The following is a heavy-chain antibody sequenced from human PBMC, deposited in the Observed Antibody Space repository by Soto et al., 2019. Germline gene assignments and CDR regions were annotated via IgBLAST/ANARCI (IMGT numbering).Heavy chain of an antibody. J-gene: IGHJ4*01. CDR1: GYLINSGYS. V-gene: IGHV4-38-2*02. Sequence: SETLSLTCKVSGYLINSGYSWGWIRQSPGRGLEWIGSTSYDGESYYKPSLKSRVVMSVDLANNQFSLRLRSVTAADTAVYYCARDLSSGYQTFYFDYWGQGTPVTVSS. CDR2: TSYDGES. CDR3: ARDLSSGYQTFYFDY. D-gene: IGHD3-22*01.